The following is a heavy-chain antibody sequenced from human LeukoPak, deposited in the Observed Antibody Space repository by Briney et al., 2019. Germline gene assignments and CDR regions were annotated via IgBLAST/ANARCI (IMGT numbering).Heavy chain of an antibody. CDR3: ARLRTYYYDSRGYYRFLYFDY. Sequence: SETLSLTCTVSGGSISSSSYYWGWIRQPPGKGLEWIGSIYYSGSTYYNPSLKSRFTISVDTSENQFSLKLSSVTAADTAVYYCARLRTYYYDSRGYYRFLYFDYWGQGTLVTVSS. CDR2: IYYSGST. D-gene: IGHD3-22*01. CDR1: GGSISSSSYY. V-gene: IGHV4-39*01. J-gene: IGHJ4*02.